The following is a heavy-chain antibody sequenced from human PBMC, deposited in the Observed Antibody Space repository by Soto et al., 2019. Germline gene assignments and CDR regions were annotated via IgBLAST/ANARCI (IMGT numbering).Heavy chain of an antibody. CDR1: GVTFGSYA. V-gene: IGHV3-33*01. CDR2: IWSDGSKK. Sequence: QVQLVESGGGVVQPGRSLRLSCAASGVTFGSYAMHWVRQAPGKGLEWVAVIWSDGSKKYYGDSVKGRFTISRDNSKNTLYLQMNSLKVEDTAVYYCARDEEPWGQGTLVIVSS. CDR3: ARDEEP. J-gene: IGHJ5*02.